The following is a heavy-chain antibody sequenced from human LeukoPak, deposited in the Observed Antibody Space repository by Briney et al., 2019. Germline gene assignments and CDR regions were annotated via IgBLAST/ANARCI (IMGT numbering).Heavy chain of an antibody. D-gene: IGHD1-26*01. CDR2: IYPGDSDT. CDR1: GSSFTSYW. V-gene: IGHV5-51*01. Sequence: GEPLQISCQGSGSSFTSYWIGWVRQMPGKGLEWMGIIYPGDSDTRYSPSFQGQVTISADKSISTAYLQWSSLKASDTAMYYCASMWSGSYSYFDYWGQGTLVTVSS. J-gene: IGHJ4*02. CDR3: ASMWSGSYSYFDY.